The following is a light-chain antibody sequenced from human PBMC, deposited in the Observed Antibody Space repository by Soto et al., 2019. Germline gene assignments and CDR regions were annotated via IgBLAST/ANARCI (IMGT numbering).Light chain of an antibody. Sequence: DIQMTQSPSSLSASVGDRVTITCRASQSISNYLNWYQQKPGKAPKLLIYAASSLQSGVPSRFSGSGSGTDFTLTICSLQPEDFATYSCQQSYTTLFTFGPGTNVDI. V-gene: IGKV1-39*01. J-gene: IGKJ3*01. CDR1: QSISNY. CDR2: AAS. CDR3: QQSYTTLFT.